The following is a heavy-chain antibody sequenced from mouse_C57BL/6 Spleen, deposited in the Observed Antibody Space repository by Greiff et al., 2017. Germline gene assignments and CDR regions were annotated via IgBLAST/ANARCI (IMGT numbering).Heavy chain of an antibody. Sequence: VKLQESGAELVKPGASVKISCKASGYAFSSYWMNWVKQRPGKGLEWIGQISPGDGDTNYNGKFKGKATLTADKSSRTAYMQLSSLTSEDSAVYFCASEDYYGSSAYWGQGTTLTVSS. J-gene: IGHJ2*01. CDR3: ASEDYYGSSAY. V-gene: IGHV1-80*01. CDR2: ISPGDGDT. D-gene: IGHD1-1*01. CDR1: GYAFSSYW.